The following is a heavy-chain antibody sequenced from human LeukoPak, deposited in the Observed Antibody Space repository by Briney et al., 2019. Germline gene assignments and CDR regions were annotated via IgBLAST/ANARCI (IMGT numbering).Heavy chain of an antibody. J-gene: IGHJ4*02. CDR3: TTDKPDYVWGSYRYFGGGIDY. D-gene: IGHD3-16*02. V-gene: IGHV3-15*01. CDR2: IKSKTDGGTT. Sequence: GGSLRLSCAASGFTFSNAWMSWVRQAPGKGLEWVGRIKSKTDGGTTDYAAPVKGRFTISRDDSKNTLYLQMNSLKTEETAVYYCTTDKPDYVWGSYRYFGGGIDYWGPGTLVTVSS. CDR1: GFTFSNAW.